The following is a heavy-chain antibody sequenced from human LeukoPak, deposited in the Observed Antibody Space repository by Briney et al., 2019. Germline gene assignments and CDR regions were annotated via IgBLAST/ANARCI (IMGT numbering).Heavy chain of an antibody. J-gene: IGHJ4*02. CDR2: IYHSGST. D-gene: IGHD6-19*01. CDR1: GDSISSSNW. Sequence: SETLSLTCAASGDSISSSNWWSWVRQPPGKGLEWIGEIYHSGSTNYNPSLKSRVTISVDKSKNQFSLKLSSVTAADTAVYYCAREMAVAGNFDYWGQGTLVTVSS. V-gene: IGHV4-4*02. CDR3: AREMAVAGNFDY.